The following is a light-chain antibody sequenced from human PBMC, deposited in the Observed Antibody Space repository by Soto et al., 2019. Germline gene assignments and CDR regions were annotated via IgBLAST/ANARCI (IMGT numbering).Light chain of an antibody. V-gene: IGKV1-5*01. CDR3: QRYNSYSRT. CDR1: QNVNNW. CDR2: DAS. J-gene: IGKJ1*01. Sequence: DIQMTQSPSTLSASVGDSVTITCRASQNVNNWVAWYQQKPGKAPRFLIYDASSLESGVPSRFSGSGSGTDFTLTISSLHPDDVAYYYCQRYNSYSRTFGQGTKVEIK.